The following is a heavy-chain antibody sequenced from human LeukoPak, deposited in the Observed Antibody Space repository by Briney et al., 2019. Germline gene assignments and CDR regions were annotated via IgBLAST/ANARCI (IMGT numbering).Heavy chain of an antibody. CDR1: GYTFTSYG. D-gene: IGHD3-10*01. CDR2: ISAYNGNT. Sequence: ASVKVSCKASGYTFTSYGISWVRQAPGQGLEWMGWISAYNGNTNYAQKLQGRVTMTTDTSTSTAYMELSSLRSEDTAVYYCASYYYGSGSYYTPFDYWGQGTLVTVSS. J-gene: IGHJ4*02. CDR3: ASYYYGSGSYYTPFDY. V-gene: IGHV1-18*01.